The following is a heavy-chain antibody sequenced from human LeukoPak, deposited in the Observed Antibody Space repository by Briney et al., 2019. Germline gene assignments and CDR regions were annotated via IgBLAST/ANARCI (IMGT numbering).Heavy chain of an antibody. CDR1: EFIFSGYD. V-gene: IGHV3-30*19. Sequence: GGSLRLSCAASEFIFSGYDMHWVRQAPGKGLEWVAVISYDGSNKYYADSVKGRFTISRDNSKNTLYLQMNSLRAEDTAVYYCARDHYITMVIDYWGQGTLVTVSS. CDR3: ARDHYITMVIDY. CDR2: ISYDGSNK. J-gene: IGHJ4*02. D-gene: IGHD3-10*01.